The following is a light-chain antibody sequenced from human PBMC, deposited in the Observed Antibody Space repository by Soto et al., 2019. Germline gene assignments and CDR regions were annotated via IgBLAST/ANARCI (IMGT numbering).Light chain of an antibody. CDR2: GAS. V-gene: IGKV3-20*01. CDR1: QSVTSNY. CDR3: QQYGDSPQT. J-gene: IGKJ1*01. Sequence: EIVLTQSPATLSVSPGERATLSCRASQSVTSNYLAWYQQKPGQAPRLLIYGASSRATAIPDRFSGSGSGTDFTLTISRLEPEDLAVYHCQQYGDSPQTFGQGTKVEIK.